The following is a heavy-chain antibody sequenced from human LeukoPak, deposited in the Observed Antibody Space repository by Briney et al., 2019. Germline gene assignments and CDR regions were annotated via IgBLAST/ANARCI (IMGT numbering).Heavy chain of an antibody. J-gene: IGHJ3*02. V-gene: IGHV4-59*01. D-gene: IGHD5-24*01. Sequence: SETLSLTCTVSGGSISSYYWSWIRQPPGKGLEWIGCIYYSGYTNYKSSLKSRVTISVDTSKNQFSLKLSSVTAADTAVYYCARDGGDGYNHDAFDIWGQGTMVTVSS. CDR3: ARDGGDGYNHDAFDI. CDR2: IYYSGYT. CDR1: GGSISSYY.